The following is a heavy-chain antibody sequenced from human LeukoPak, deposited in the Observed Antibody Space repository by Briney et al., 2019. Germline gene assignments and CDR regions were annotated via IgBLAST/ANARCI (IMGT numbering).Heavy chain of an antibody. D-gene: IGHD6-6*01. V-gene: IGHV3-7*01. CDR3: ARDLWDSSSNYYFDY. CDR1: GFTVSSNY. J-gene: IGHJ4*02. Sequence: GGSLRLSCAASGFTVSSNYMSWVRQAPGKGLEWVANIKQDGSEKYYVDSVKGRFTISRDNAKNSLYLQMNSLRAEDTAVYYCARDLWDSSSNYYFDYWGQGTLVTVSS. CDR2: IKQDGSEK.